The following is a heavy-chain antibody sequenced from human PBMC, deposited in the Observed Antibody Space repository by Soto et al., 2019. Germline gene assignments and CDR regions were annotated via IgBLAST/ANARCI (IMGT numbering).Heavy chain of an antibody. J-gene: IGHJ4*02. V-gene: IGHV4-34*01. CDR3: AGVTGGAGYYVDY. CDR1: GGSFSGYD. CDR2: INHSGSA. D-gene: IGHD5-18*01. Sequence: SEMLSLTCTVCGGSFSGYDWSWICQPPGPGLEWIGEINHSGSANYNPSLKSRVTISVDTSKNQFSLKLSSVTAADTAVYYCAGVTGGAGYYVDYWGQGTLVPVS.